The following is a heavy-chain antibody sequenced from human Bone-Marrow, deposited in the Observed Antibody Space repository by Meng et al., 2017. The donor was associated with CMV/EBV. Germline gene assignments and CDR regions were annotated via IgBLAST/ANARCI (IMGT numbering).Heavy chain of an antibody. CDR1: GGTFSSYA. D-gene: IGHD3-22*01. V-gene: IGHV1-69*10. Sequence: SVKVSCKASGGTFSSYAISWVRQAPGQGLEWMGGIIPILGIANYAQKFQGRLTMARHTSLGTAYMELSSLRSEDTAIYFCAGGDYYTRGGYYLPRFDPWGQGTLVTASS. CDR3: AGGDYYTRGGYYLPRFDP. J-gene: IGHJ5*02. CDR2: IIPILGIA.